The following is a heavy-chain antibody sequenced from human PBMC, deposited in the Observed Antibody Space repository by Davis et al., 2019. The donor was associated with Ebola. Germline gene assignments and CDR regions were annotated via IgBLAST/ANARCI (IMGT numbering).Heavy chain of an antibody. V-gene: IGHV1-69*13. Sequence: AASVKVSCKASGDTFSSYAISWVRQAPGQGLEWMGGIIPIFGTANYAQKFQGRVTITADESTSTAYMELSSLRSEDTAVYYCATDPSGYGMDVWGQGTTVTVSS. D-gene: IGHD3-10*01. CDR3: ATDPSGYGMDV. CDR1: GDTFSSYA. CDR2: IIPIFGTA. J-gene: IGHJ6*02.